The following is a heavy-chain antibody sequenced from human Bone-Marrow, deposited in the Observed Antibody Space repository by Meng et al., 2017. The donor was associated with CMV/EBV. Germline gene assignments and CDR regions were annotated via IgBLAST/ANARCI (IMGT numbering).Heavy chain of an antibody. V-gene: IGHV3-23*03. J-gene: IGHJ4*02. CDR1: GFTFSSYA. CDR3: ARDPLQNWNSVGFDY. CDR2: IYSGGSST. D-gene: IGHD1-7*01. Sequence: GESLKISCAASGFTFSSYAMSWVRQAPGKGLEWVSIIYSGGSSTYYADSVKGRFTISRDNSKNTLYLQMNSLRAEDTAVYYCARDPLQNWNSVGFDYWGQGTLVTVSS.